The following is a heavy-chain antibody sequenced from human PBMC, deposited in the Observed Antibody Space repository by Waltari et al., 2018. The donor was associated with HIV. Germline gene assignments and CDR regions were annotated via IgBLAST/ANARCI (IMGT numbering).Heavy chain of an antibody. V-gene: IGHV1-8*01. J-gene: IGHJ6*02. CDR3: ARLFGGAPEGRYSYYAMDV. CDR1: GYTFTSYD. Sequence: QVQLVQSGAEVKKPGASVKVSCKASGYTFTSYDITWMRQATGQGLEWMGWMNPNGDKTVYSQKFQGRVTMTRNTDINTAYMELSGLRSEDTALYFCARLFGGAPEGRYSYYAMDVWGQGTTVTVSS. CDR2: MNPNGDKT. D-gene: IGHD3-3*01.